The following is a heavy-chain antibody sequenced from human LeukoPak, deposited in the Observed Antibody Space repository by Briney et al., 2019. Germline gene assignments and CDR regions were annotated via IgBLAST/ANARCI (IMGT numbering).Heavy chain of an antibody. V-gene: IGHV4-31*03. J-gene: IGHJ5*02. CDR1: GGPISSGGYY. CDR2: IYYSGST. CDR3: AREVVRGALDP. Sequence: SQTLSLTCTVSGGPISSGGYYWSWIRQHPGKGLEWIGYIYYSGSTYYNPSLKSRVTISVDTSKNQFSLKLSSVTAADTAVYYCAREVVRGALDPWGQGTLVTVSS. D-gene: IGHD3-10*01.